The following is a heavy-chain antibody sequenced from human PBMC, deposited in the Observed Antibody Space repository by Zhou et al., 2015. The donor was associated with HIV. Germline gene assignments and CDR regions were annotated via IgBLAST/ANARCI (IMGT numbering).Heavy chain of an antibody. CDR3: ASPQVRGPLDTAMVRFDY. J-gene: IGHJ4*02. Sequence: QVQLVQSGAEVKKPGSSVKVSCKASGGTFSSYAISWVRQAPGQGLEWMGGIIPIFGTANYAQKFQGRVTITADESTSTAYMELSSLRSEDTAVYYCASPQVRGPLDTAMVRFDYWGQGTLVTVSS. CDR1: GGTFSSYA. V-gene: IGHV1-69*12. D-gene: IGHD5-18*01. CDR2: IIPIFGTA.